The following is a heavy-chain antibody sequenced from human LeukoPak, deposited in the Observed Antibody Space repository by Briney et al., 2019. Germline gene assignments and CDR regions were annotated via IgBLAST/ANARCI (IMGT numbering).Heavy chain of an antibody. Sequence: ASVKVSCKASGYTFTSYDINWVRQATGQGLEWMGIINPSGGSTSYAQKFQGRVTMTRDTSTSTVYMELSSLRSEDTAVYYCARKKPDIVVVPAENAFDIWGQGIMVTVSS. CDR3: ARKKPDIVVVPAENAFDI. J-gene: IGHJ3*02. CDR2: INPSGGST. V-gene: IGHV1-46*01. CDR1: GYTFTSYD. D-gene: IGHD2-2*01.